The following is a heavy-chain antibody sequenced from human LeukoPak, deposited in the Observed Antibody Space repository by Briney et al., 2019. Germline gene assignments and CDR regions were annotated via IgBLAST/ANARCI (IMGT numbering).Heavy chain of an antibody. CDR3: ARHYGSGSPLDH. V-gene: IGHV5-10-1*01. D-gene: IGHD3-10*01. CDR2: IDPTDSYT. CDR1: GYSFTNYW. Sequence: GESPRISCKGSGYSFTNYWITWVRQMPGKGLEWLGRIDPTDSYTNYSPSFQGHVTISADKSISTAYLQRSSLKTSDTAMYYCARHYGSGSPLDHWGQGTLGTVSS. J-gene: IGHJ4*02.